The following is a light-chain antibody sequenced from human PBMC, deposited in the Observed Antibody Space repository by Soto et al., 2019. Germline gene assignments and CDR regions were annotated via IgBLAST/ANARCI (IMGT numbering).Light chain of an antibody. CDR3: QQYNSYSPGWT. CDR2: DAS. CDR1: QSISSW. V-gene: IGKV1-5*01. Sequence: DIQMTQSPSTLSASVGDRVTITCRASQSISSWLAWYQQKPGKAPKLLIYDASSLESGVPSRFSGSGSGTEFTLTISSLPPDDFATYYCQQYNSYSPGWTFGQGTKVEIK. J-gene: IGKJ1*01.